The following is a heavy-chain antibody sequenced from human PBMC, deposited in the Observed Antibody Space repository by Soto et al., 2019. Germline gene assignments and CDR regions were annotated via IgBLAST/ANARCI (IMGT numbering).Heavy chain of an antibody. V-gene: IGHV4-30-2*01. CDR1: GGSISSGGYS. CDR2: IYHSGST. J-gene: IGHJ4*02. D-gene: IGHD5-18*01. CDR3: ARDTAMGYYFAY. Sequence: SETLSLTCAVSGGSISSGGYSWSWIRQPPGKGLEWIGYIYHSGSTYYNPSLKSRVTISVDRSKNQFSLKLSSVTAADTAVYYCARDTAMGYYFAYWGQGTLVTVSS.